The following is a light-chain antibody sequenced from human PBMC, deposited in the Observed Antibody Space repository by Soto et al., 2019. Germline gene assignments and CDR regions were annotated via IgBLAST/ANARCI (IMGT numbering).Light chain of an antibody. Sequence: DIQMTQSPSSLPASVGDRVTITCRASQSISNWLAWYQQKPGTAPKVLIYHASNLQSGVPSRFSGSGSGTDFTLTISSLQPEDFAVYYCQQYGASAITFGQGTRLEIK. CDR3: QQYGASAIT. CDR2: HAS. V-gene: IGKV1-5*01. J-gene: IGKJ5*01. CDR1: QSISNW.